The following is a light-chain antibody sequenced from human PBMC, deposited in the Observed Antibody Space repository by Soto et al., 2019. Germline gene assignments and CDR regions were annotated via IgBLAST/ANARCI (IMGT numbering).Light chain of an antibody. CDR2: AAS. Sequence: TQSPSTLSASVGDRVTITCRASQSISSWLAWYQQKPGKAPKLLIYAASSLQSGVPSRFSGSGSGTDFTLTISSLQPEDFETYYCQQSYSTPRPFGQGTRLEIK. CDR3: QQSYSTPRP. J-gene: IGKJ5*01. CDR1: QSISSW. V-gene: IGKV1-39*01.